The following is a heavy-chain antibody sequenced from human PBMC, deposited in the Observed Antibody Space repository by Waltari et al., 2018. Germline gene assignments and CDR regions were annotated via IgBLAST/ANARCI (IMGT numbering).Heavy chain of an antibody. Sequence: QVQLVESGGGAVQPGRSLRLSCAANGFTFSSYARHWVRQAPGKGLEWVAVISYNGNDKYYTDSVKGRFTISRDNSKNTLYLQMNSLRPEDTAVYYCAKVPGTSQLYYLDNWGQGTLVTVSS. CDR2: ISYNGNDK. V-gene: IGHV3-30*18. CDR1: GFTFSSYA. CDR3: AKVPGTSQLYYLDN. J-gene: IGHJ4*02. D-gene: IGHD1-1*01.